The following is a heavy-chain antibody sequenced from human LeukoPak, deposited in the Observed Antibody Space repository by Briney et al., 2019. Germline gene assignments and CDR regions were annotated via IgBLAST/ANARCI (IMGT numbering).Heavy chain of an antibody. V-gene: IGHV4-39*01. CDR3: ARGTGYYGDCFDY. CDR2: MYYAGRT. CDR1: GGSISSSYYY. D-gene: IGHD4-17*01. Sequence: SQTLSLTCTVSGGSISSSYYYWGWIRQPPGKGLDGIGYMYYAGRTYYGPSLKSRVSISVDTSKNQFSLKLSSVTAADTAVYYCARGTGYYGDCFDYWGQGALVAVSS. J-gene: IGHJ4*02.